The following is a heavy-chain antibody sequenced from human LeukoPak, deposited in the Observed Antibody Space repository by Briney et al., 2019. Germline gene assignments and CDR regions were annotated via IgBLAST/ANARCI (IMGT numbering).Heavy chain of an antibody. D-gene: IGHD3-22*01. CDR2: MNPNSGNT. J-gene: IGHJ6*03. Sequence: ASVKVSCKASGYTFTGYYMHWVRQAPGQGLEWMGWMNPNSGNTGYAQKFQGRVTMTRNTSISTAYMELSSLRSEDTAVYYCAREGYYDTSGYYYMDVWGKGTTVTVSS. CDR3: AREGYYDTSGYYYMDV. V-gene: IGHV1-8*02. CDR1: GYTFTGYY.